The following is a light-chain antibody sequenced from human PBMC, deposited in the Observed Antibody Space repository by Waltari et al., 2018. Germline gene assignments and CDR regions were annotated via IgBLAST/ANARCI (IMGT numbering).Light chain of an antibody. J-gene: IGLJ3*02. CDR3: AAWDDTLNGRWE. Sequence: QSVLTQPPSASATPGQRVTISCSGSSSNIGSNIVNWYQQVPGTTPKLPTYRNDHRPSGVPDRFSGSKSGTPASLAISGLRSEDEADYYCAAWDDTLNGRWEFGGGTKLTVL. CDR2: RND. CDR1: SSNIGSNI. V-gene: IGLV1-44*01.